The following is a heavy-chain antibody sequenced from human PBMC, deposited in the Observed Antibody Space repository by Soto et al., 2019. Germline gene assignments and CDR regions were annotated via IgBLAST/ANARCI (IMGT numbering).Heavy chain of an antibody. J-gene: IGHJ4*02. D-gene: IGHD3-22*01. CDR2: VTSSPSSM. CDR1: GFTFSGFS. CDR3: AREADFASSGYVLDY. Sequence: PGESLKISCAASGFTFSGFSMNWVRQAPGKGLEWVSSVTSSPSSMFYADSVKGRFTISRDDAKDSLFLQMNSLRADDTAVYYCAREADFASSGYVLDYWGLGTLVTVSS. V-gene: IGHV3-21*01.